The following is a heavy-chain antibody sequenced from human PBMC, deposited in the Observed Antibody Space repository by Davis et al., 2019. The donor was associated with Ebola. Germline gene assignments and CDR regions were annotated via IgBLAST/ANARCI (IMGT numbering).Heavy chain of an antibody. V-gene: IGHV1-69*13. CDR2: IIPIFGTA. CDR3: ARIWGSGSYYHPDNWFDP. J-gene: IGHJ5*02. Sequence: SVKVSCKASGGTFSSYAISWVRQAPGQGLEWMGGIIPIFGTANYAQKFQGRVTITADESTSPAYMELSSLRSEDTAVYYCARIWGSGSYYHPDNWFDPWGQGTLVTVSS. CDR1: GGTFSSYA. D-gene: IGHD3-10*01.